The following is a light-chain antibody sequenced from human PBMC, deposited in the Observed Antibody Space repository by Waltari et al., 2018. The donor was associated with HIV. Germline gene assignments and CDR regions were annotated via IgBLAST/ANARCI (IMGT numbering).Light chain of an antibody. V-gene: IGLV2-8*01. CDR1: TSDVGAYNY. CDR3: TSYAGRNTLV. CDR2: EVF. J-gene: IGLJ2*01. Sequence: QSALTQPPSASGSPGQSVTISCTGKTSDVGAYNYVSWYQQHPGKAPKLMIYEVFKRPSGVPDRVSGSKSGNTASLPVSGLQAEDEADYYCTSYAGRNTLVFGGGTKLTVL.